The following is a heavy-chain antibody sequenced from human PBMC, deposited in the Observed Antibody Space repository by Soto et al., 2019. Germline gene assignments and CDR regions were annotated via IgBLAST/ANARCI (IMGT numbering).Heavy chain of an antibody. V-gene: IGHV3-11*01. CDR2: ISSGGFIT. Sequence: QVQLVESGGGSVKPGGSLRLSCAASGFTFSDYYMSWIRQAPGKGLDWVSYISSGGFITYYADSVKGRFTTSWDKAKNSLYLQMNTLSANDTAVYYCATGVVPATKWGYYSYGLDVWGQGTTVTVSS. J-gene: IGHJ6*02. D-gene: IGHD2-2*01. CDR3: ATGVVPATKWGYYSYGLDV. CDR1: GFTFSDYY.